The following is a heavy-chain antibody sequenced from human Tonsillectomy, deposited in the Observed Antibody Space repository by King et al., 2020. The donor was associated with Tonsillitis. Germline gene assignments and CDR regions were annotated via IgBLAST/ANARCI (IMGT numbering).Heavy chain of an antibody. D-gene: IGHD3-3*01. J-gene: IGHJ4*02. CDR2: ISYDGTNK. CDR3: AKSRGFAFWSGDYNQYSFDY. CDR1: GFTFSSYG. Sequence: QVQLVESGGGVVQPGRSLRLSCAASGFTFSSYGMHWVRQAPGKGLEWVAVISYDGTNKYYADSVKGRFTISRDNSKNTLYLQMNSLRAEDTAVYYCAKSRGFAFWSGDYNQYSFDYWGQGTLVTVSS. V-gene: IGHV3-30*18.